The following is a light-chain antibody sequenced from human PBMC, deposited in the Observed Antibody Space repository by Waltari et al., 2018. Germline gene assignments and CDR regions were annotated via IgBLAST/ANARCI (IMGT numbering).Light chain of an antibody. CDR1: QLGDKY. CDR2: QDT. CDR3: QAWDRTTDHVV. V-gene: IGLV3-1*01. Sequence: SYDLTQPPSVSVSPGQTASITCSGDQLGDKYPCWYQQKPGQSPVLVIYQDTKRPSGIPERFSGSNSGNIATLTISGTEAMDEADYYCQAWDRTTDHVVFGGGTKLTVL. J-gene: IGLJ2*01.